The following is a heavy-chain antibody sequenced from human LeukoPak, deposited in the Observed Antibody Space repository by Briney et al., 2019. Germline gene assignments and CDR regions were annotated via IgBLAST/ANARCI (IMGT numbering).Heavy chain of an antibody. CDR1: GYTFTSYG. V-gene: IGHV1-18*01. D-gene: IGHD3-10*01. Sequence: GASVEVSCKASGYTFTSYGISWVRQAPGQGLEWMGWISAYNGNTNYAQKLQGRVTMTTDTSTSTAYMELRSLRSDDTAVYYCARGAMVRGVIIPYYFDYWGQGTLVTVSS. J-gene: IGHJ4*02. CDR3: ARGAMVRGVIIPYYFDY. CDR2: ISAYNGNT.